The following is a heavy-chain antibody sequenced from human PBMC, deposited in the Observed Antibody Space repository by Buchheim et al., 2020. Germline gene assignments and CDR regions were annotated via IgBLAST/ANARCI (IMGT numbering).Heavy chain of an antibody. J-gene: IGHJ3*02. Sequence: VQLVESGGGVVQPGRSLRLSCAASGFTFSRYGMPWVRQAPGKGLEWVAVIWYDGSNKYYADSVKGRFTISRDNSKNKLYLQMNSLRAEDTAVYYCARGAMATIWAFDIWGQGT. V-gene: IGHV3-33*01. D-gene: IGHD5-24*01. CDR1: GFTFSRYG. CDR2: IWYDGSNK. CDR3: ARGAMATIWAFDI.